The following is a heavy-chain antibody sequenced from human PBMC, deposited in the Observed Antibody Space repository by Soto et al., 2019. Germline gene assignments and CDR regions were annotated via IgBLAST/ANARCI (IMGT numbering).Heavy chain of an antibody. V-gene: IGHV4-59*08. J-gene: IGHJ4*02. CDR2: IYYIGST. Sequence: QVQLQESGPGLVKPSETLSLTCTVSGGSISSYYWSWIRQPPGKGLEWIGYIYYIGSTNNNPSLKSRVTLSVDTSKNQFSRQLSSVPAADTAVYSCARRYGGNLAYWGQGTLVTVSS. CDR1: GGSISSYY. CDR3: ARRYGGNLAY. D-gene: IGHD1-26*01.